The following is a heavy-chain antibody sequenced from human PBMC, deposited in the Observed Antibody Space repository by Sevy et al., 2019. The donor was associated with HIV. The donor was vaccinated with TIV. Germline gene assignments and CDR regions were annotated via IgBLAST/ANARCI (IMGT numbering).Heavy chain of an antibody. CDR1: GFTFSSYW. J-gene: IGHJ6*01. Sequence: GGSLRLSCAASGFTFSSYWMSWVRQAPGKGLEWVANIKQDGSEKYYVDSVKGRFTISRDNAKNSLYLQMNSLRAEDTAVYYCARETRYSSSWYVGEYYYYYGMDVWGKGPRSPSPQ. D-gene: IGHD6-13*01. V-gene: IGHV3-7*01. CDR3: ARETRYSSSWYVGEYYYYYGMDV. CDR2: IKQDGSEK.